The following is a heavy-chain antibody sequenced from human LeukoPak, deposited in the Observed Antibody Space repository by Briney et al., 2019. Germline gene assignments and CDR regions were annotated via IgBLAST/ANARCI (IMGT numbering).Heavy chain of an antibody. CDR3: ARDRPSSWTIPPDY. CDR2: ISAYNGNT. J-gene: IGHJ4*02. V-gene: IGHV1-18*01. CDR1: GYTFTSYG. Sequence: GASVKVSCKASGYTFTSYGISWVRQAPGQGLEWMGWISAYNGNTNYAQKLQGRVTMTIDTSTSTAYMELRSLRSDDTAVYYCARDRPSSWTIPPDYWGQGTLVTVSS. D-gene: IGHD6-13*01.